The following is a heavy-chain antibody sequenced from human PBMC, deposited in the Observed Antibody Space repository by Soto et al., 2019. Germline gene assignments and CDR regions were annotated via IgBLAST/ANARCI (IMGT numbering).Heavy chain of an antibody. Sequence: QVQLQESGPGLVKPSQTLSLTCTVSGGSISSGDYYWSWIRQPPGKGLEWIGYIYYSGSTYYNPSLKCRVTISVDTSKHQFSLKLSSVAAAVAAVYYCASAQPLQQLVGGSWFYPWGQGTLVTVSS. V-gene: IGHV4-30-4*01. CDR2: IYYSGST. CDR3: ASAQPLQQLVGGSWFYP. J-gene: IGHJ5*02. D-gene: IGHD6-6*01. CDR1: GGSISSGDYY.